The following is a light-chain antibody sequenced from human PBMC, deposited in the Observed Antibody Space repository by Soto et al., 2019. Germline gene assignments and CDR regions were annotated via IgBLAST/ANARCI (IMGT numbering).Light chain of an antibody. J-gene: IGKJ3*01. CDR3: QQDNMTPFT. CDR1: QTVSSN. V-gene: IGKV1-39*01. CDR2: ASS. Sequence: DIQMTQSPSSLSASVGDRVTITCRTSQTVSSNLNWYQRKPGKAPSLLIYASSTLQSGVPSRFIGSRSETEFTLTISSLQPEDFATYYCQQDNMTPFTFGPGTKVDI.